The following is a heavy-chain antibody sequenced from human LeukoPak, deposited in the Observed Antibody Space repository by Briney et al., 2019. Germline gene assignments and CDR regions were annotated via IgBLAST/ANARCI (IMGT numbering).Heavy chain of an antibody. D-gene: IGHD6-13*01. V-gene: IGHV4-34*01. CDR2: INHSGST. CDR1: GGSFSGYY. Sequence: SETLSLTCAVYGGSFSGYYWSWIRQPPGKGLEWIGEINHSGSTNYNPSLKSRVTISVDTSKNQFSLKLSSVTAADTAVYYCARGRIKAYSNSWRGDYWGQGTLVTVYS. CDR3: ARGRIKAYSNSWRGDY. J-gene: IGHJ4*02.